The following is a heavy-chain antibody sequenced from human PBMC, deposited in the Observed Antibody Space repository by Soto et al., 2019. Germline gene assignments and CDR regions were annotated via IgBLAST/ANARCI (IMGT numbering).Heavy chain of an antibody. J-gene: IGHJ4*02. CDR2: IDGYSTTT. CDR1: GFTFNNKW. CDR3: ARRGAMGVDY. V-gene: IGHV3-74*01. D-gene: IGHD1-26*01. Sequence: EVQLVESGGGLVQPGGSLRLSCTASGFTFNNKWMHWVRQAPGKGLVWVSRIDGYSTTTNYADSVKGRFTSSRDNAKTTVFLHVNSRTDEDTAVYYCARRGAMGVDYLGQGTLVTVSS.